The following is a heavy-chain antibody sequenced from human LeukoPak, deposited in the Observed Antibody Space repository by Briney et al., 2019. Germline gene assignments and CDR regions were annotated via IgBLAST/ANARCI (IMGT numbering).Heavy chain of an antibody. Sequence: GSLRLSCAASGFTFSNYDMSWVRQAPGKGLEWVSAVTGGGDTTYYADSVKDRFTISRDNSKSTLYLQMNSLRAEDTAVYYCAKRGSYFGGFDYWGQGTLVTVSS. V-gene: IGHV3-23*01. CDR2: VTGGGDTT. D-gene: IGHD3-10*01. CDR1: GFTFSNYD. J-gene: IGHJ4*02. CDR3: AKRGSYFGGFDY.